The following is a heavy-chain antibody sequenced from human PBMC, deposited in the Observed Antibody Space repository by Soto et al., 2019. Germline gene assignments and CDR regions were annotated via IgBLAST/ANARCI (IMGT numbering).Heavy chain of an antibody. D-gene: IGHD3-16*01. CDR1: GFTFSSYG. J-gene: IGHJ6*04. CDR2: ISYDGSNK. Sequence: GGSLRLSCAASGFTFSSYGMHWVRQAPGKGLEWVAVISYDGSNKYYADSVKGRFTISRDNSKNTLYLQMNSLRAEDTAVYYCAKASYDYIWGSITMPSADVWGKGTTVTVSS. V-gene: IGHV3-30*18. CDR3: AKASYDYIWGSITMPSADV.